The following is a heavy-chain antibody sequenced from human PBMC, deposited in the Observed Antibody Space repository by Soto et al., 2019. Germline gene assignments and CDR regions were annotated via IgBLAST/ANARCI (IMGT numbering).Heavy chain of an antibody. D-gene: IGHD3-3*01. Sequence: GGSLRLSCAASGFTFDDYAMYWVRQVLGKGLEWVSSISWNSGNIGYADSVKGRFTTSRDNAENSLYLQMNSLRAEDTAVYYCARERREYDFWSGYFGYWGQGTLVTVSS. J-gene: IGHJ4*02. CDR3: ARERREYDFWSGYFGY. V-gene: IGHV3-9*01. CDR1: GFTFDDYA. CDR2: ISWNSGNI.